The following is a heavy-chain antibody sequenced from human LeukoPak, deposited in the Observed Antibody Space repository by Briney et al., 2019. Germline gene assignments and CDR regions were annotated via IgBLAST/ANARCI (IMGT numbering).Heavy chain of an antibody. V-gene: IGHV4-39*01. CDR3: ARHIIRFLEPTGWFDP. Sequence: SETLSLTCTVSGGSISSSSYYWGWIRQPPGKGLEWIGSIYYSGSTYYNPSLKSRVTISVDTSKNQFSLKLSSVTAADTAVYYCARHIIRFLEPTGWFDPWGQGTLVTVSS. CDR2: IYYSGST. CDR1: GGSISSSSYY. J-gene: IGHJ5*02. D-gene: IGHD3-3*01.